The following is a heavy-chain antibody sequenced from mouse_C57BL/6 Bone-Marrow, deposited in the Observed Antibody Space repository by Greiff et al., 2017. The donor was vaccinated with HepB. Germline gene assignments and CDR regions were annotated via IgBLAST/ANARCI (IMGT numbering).Heavy chain of an antibody. D-gene: IGHD2-1*01. CDR1: GYTFTSYG. CDR2: IYPRSGNT. CDR3: ARSGYYGNYVRFAY. Sequence: QVQLKESGAELARPGASVKLSCKASGYTFTSYGISWVKQRTGQGLEWIGEIYPRSGNTYYNEKFKGKATLTADKSSSTAYMELRSLTSEDSAVYFCARSGYYGNYVRFAYWGQGTLVTVSA. V-gene: IGHV1-81*01. J-gene: IGHJ3*01.